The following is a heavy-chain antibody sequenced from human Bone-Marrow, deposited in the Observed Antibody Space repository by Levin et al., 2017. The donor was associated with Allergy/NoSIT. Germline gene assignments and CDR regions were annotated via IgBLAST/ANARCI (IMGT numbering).Heavy chain of an antibody. CDR3: ARDAQTSPTSNYGMDV. Sequence: SQTLSLPCTVSGDSISRYYWSWVRQPPGKGLEWIGYIYYSGSTKYNPSLKSRVSISVDTSKNQSSPVLNFVIAADTAVYYCARDAQTSPTSNYGMDVWGQGTTVTVSS. D-gene: IGHD2-2*01. J-gene: IGHJ6*02. CDR1: GDSISRYY. CDR2: IYYSGST. V-gene: IGHV4-59*01.